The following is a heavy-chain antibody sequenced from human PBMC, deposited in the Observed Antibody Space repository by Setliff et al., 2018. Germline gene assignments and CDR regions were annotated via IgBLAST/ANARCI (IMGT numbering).Heavy chain of an antibody. V-gene: IGHV4-39*01. Sequence: PSETLSLTCTVSGGSINSGVYYWGWIRQPPGKGLEWIGRIYHGGDTYYNASLKSRVTMSVDTSKNQFSLNLTSVTAADTAVYYCGGHLGPWDPVDFWGQGTLVTVSS. CDR2: IYHGGDT. CDR1: GGSINSGVYY. D-gene: IGHD1-26*01. CDR3: GGHLGPWDPVDF. J-gene: IGHJ4*02.